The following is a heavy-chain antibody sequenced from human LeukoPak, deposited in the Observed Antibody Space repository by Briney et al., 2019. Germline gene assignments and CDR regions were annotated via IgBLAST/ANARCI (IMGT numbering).Heavy chain of an antibody. V-gene: IGHV3-33*01. CDR2: IWYDGSNK. CDR3: ATPVHDASLDY. CDR1: GFTLSSYG. D-gene: IGHD2-2*01. J-gene: IGHJ4*02. Sequence: GRSLRLSCAASGFTLSSYGMHWVRQAPGKGLEWVAVIWYDGSNKYYADSVKGRFTISRDNSKNTLYLQMNSLRAGDTAVYYCATPVHDASLDYWGQGTLVTVSS.